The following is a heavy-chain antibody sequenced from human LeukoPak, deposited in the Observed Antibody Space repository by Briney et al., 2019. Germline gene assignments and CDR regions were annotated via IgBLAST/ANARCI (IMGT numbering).Heavy chain of an antibody. CDR3: ARVPGVATIFTDY. Sequence: PGGSLRLSCAASGFTFSDYYMSWIRQAPGKGLEWVSYISSSSSTIYYANSVKGRFTISRDNAKNSLYLQMNSLRAEDTAVYYCARVPGVATIFTDYWGQGTLVTVSS. V-gene: IGHV3-11*04. J-gene: IGHJ4*02. D-gene: IGHD5-24*01. CDR2: ISSSSSTI. CDR1: GFTFSDYY.